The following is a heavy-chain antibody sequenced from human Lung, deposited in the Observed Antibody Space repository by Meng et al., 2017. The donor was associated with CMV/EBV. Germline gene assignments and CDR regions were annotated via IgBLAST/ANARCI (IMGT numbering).Heavy chain of an antibody. D-gene: IGHD3-3*01. CDR3: ARVFDYDFWSGYYTNGMEV. CDR1: GFTFSSYW. Sequence: GESLKISCAASGFTFSSYWMHWVRQAPGKGLVWVSRINSDGSSTSYADSVKGRFTISRDNAKNTLYLQMNSLRAEDTAVYYCARVFDYDFWSGYYTNGMEVWGQGTXVTVSS. V-gene: IGHV3-74*01. CDR2: INSDGSST. J-gene: IGHJ6*02.